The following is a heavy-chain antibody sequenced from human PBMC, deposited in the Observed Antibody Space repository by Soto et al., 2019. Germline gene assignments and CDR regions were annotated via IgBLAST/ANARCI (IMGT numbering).Heavy chain of an antibody. CDR3: ARTQMVVPAANSRYYYYMDV. J-gene: IGHJ6*03. Sequence: SGPTLVNPTQTLTLTCTFSGFSLSTSGMCVSWIRQPPGKALEWLARIDWDDDKYYSTSLKTRLNISKDNSKNQEVLTMTTMDPVDTATYYCARTQMVVPAANSRYYYYMDVWGKGTTVTVSS. CDR1: GFSLSTSGMC. V-gene: IGHV2-70*11. CDR2: IDWDDDK. D-gene: IGHD2-2*01.